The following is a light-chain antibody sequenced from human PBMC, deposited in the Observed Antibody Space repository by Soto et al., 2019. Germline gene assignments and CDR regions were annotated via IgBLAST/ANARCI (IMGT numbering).Light chain of an antibody. CDR1: QSLLHSNGYNY. CDR2: LGS. V-gene: IGKV2-28*01. J-gene: IGKJ4*01. CDR3: MQALQTPLT. Sequence: DIVMTQSPLSLPVTPGDLASISCRSSQSLLHSNGYNYLDWYLQKPGQSPQLLIYLGSNRASGVPDRFSGSGSGTDFTLKISRVEAEDVGVYYCMQALQTPLTFGGGTKVEIK.